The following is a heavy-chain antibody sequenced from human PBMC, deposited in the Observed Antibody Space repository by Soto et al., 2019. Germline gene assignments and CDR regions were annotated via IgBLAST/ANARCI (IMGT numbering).Heavy chain of an antibody. V-gene: IGHV1-46*03. D-gene: IGHD3-10*01. CDR1: GYTFTSYY. CDR2: INPSGGST. Sequence: ASVKVSCKASGYTFTSYYMHWVRQAPGQGLEWMGIINPSGGSTSYAQKFQGRVTMTRDTSTSTVYMELSSLRSEDTAVYYCASPGKRWGDYYYNYMDVWGKGTTVTVSS. J-gene: IGHJ6*03. CDR3: ASPGKRWGDYYYNYMDV.